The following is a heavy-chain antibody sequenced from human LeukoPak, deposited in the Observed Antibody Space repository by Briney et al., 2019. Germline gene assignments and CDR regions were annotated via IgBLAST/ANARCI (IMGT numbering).Heavy chain of an antibody. CDR2: MNPNSGNT. J-gene: IGHJ4*02. CDR3: ARVEAAGDHSDY. Sequence: ASVKVSCKASGYTFTSYDINWVRQATGQGLEWMGWMNPNSGNTGYAQKFQGRVTMTRNTSISTAYMELSSLRSEDAAVYYCARVEAAGDHSDYWGQGTLVTVSS. D-gene: IGHD6-13*01. V-gene: IGHV1-8*01. CDR1: GYTFTSYD.